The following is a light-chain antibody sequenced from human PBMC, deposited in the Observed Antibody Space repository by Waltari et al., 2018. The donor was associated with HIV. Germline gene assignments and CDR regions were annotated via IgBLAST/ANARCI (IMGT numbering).Light chain of an antibody. CDR1: SSDVGSYNL. CDR2: EGS. J-gene: IGLJ2*01. Sequence: QSALTQPASVSGSPGQSITISCTGTSSDVGSYNLVSWYQQHPGKAPKLMIYEGSKRPSGVPNRFSGSKSGNTASLTISGLQAEDEADYYCCSYAGSSTLEVFGGGTKLTVL. CDR3: CSYAGSSTLEV. V-gene: IGLV2-23*01.